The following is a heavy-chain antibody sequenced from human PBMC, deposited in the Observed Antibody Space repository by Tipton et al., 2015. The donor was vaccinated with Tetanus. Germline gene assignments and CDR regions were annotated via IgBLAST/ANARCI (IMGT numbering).Heavy chain of an antibody. D-gene: IGHD1-1*01. V-gene: IGHV4-59*01. J-gene: IGHJ4*02. CDR2: IYSSGGA. CDR3: ARGPLENEGYFDS. CDR1: GGSMRSYY. Sequence: GLVKPSETMFLTCIVSGGSMRSYYWSWIRQPPGKGLEWSGHIYSSGGARYNPSLKSRSTLSVDRSKSQFSLEVTSVTAADTAVYFCARGPLENEGYFDSWGQGILVTVTS.